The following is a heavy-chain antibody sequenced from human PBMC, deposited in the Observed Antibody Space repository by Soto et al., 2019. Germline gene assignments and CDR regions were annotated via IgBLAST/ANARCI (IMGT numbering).Heavy chain of an antibody. D-gene: IGHD1-20*01. CDR1: GGSISSYY. CDR2: IYYSGIT. Sequence: SETLSLTCTVSGGSISSYYWSWIRQPPGKGLEWIGYIYYSGITNYNPSLKSRVTISVDTSKNQFSLKLSSVTAADTAVYYCARYNSNYYYGMDVWAKGTTVT. CDR3: ARYNSNYYYGMDV. V-gene: IGHV4-59*01. J-gene: IGHJ6*04.